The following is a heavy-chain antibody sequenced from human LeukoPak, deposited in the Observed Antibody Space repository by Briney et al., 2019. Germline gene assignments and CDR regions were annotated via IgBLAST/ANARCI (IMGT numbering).Heavy chain of an antibody. CDR2: INPNSGGT. CDR3: ARGRSGSWGY. J-gene: IGHJ4*02. CDR1: GYTFTGYY. Sequence: ASVKVSCKASGYTFTGYYMHWVRRAPGQGLEWMGWINPNSGGTNYAQKFQGRVTMTRDTSISTAYMELSSLRSEDTAVYYCARGRSGSWGYWGQGTLVTVSS. D-gene: IGHD1-26*01. V-gene: IGHV1-2*02.